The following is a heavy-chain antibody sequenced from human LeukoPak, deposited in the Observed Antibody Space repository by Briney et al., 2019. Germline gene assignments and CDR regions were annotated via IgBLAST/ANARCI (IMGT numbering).Heavy chain of an antibody. J-gene: IGHJ6*03. V-gene: IGHV4-34*01. CDR2: INHSGST. Sequence: SETLSLTCAVSGGSFSGHYWSWIRQPPGKGLEWIGEINHSGSTNYNPSLKSRVTISVDTSKNQFSLKLSSVTAADTAVYYCARGTVAASFYYYFYMDVWGKGTTVTVSS. CDR3: ARGTVAASFYYYFYMDV. CDR1: GGSFSGHY. D-gene: IGHD6-19*01.